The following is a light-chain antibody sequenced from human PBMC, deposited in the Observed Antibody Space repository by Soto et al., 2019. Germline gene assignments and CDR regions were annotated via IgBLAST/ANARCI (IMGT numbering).Light chain of an antibody. J-gene: IGLJ3*02. V-gene: IGLV1-47*01. CDR1: SSNIGSNY. Sequence: QSVLTQPPSASGTPGQRVTISCSGSSSNIGSNYVYWYQQLPGTAPKLLIYRNNQRPSGVPDRFSGSKSGTSASLAISGLRSEDEDDYYCAAWDDSLSLVFGGGTKLTVL. CDR2: RNN. CDR3: AAWDDSLSLV.